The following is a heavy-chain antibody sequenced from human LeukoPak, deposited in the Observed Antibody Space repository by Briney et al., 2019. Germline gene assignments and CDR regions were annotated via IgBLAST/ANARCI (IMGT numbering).Heavy chain of an antibody. CDR2: IYYSGST. J-gene: IGHJ4*02. Sequence: SETLSLTCTVSGGSISSSSYYWGWIRQPPGKGLEWIGSIYYSGSTYYNPSLKSQVTISVDTSKNQFSLKLSSVTAADTAVYYCARHFFPSDSGSLRTPFDYWGQGALVTVSS. CDR1: GGSISSSSYY. D-gene: IGHD3-10*01. CDR3: ARHFFPSDSGSLRTPFDY. V-gene: IGHV4-39*01.